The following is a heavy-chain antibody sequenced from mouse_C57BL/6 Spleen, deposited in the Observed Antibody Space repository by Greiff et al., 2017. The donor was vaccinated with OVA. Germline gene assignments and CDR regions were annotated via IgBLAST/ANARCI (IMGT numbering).Heavy chain of an antibody. CDR1: GYTFTDYN. CDR2: INPNNGGT. D-gene: IGHD1-1*01. J-gene: IGHJ3*01. V-gene: IGHV1-18*01. Sequence: VQLQQSGPELVKPGASVKIPCKASGYTFTDYNMDWVKPSHGKSLEWIGDINPNNGGTIYNQKLKGKATLTVDKSSSTAYMELRSLTSEDTAVYYCARNYYGSSPWFAYWGQGTLVTVSA. CDR3: ARNYYGSSPWFAY.